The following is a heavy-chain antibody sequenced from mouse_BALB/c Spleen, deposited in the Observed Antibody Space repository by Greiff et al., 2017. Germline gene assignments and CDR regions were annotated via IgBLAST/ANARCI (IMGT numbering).Heavy chain of an antibody. Sequence: DVKLVESGGGLVKPGGSLKLSCAASGFTFSDYYMYWVRQTPEKRLEWVATISDGGSYTYYPDSVKGRFTISRDNAKNNLYLQMSSLKSEDTAMYYCARDLGLPPFAYWGQGTLVTVSA. CDR1: GFTFSDYY. CDR2: ISDGGSYT. V-gene: IGHV5-4*02. J-gene: IGHJ3*01. D-gene: IGHD2-4*01. CDR3: ARDLGLPPFAY.